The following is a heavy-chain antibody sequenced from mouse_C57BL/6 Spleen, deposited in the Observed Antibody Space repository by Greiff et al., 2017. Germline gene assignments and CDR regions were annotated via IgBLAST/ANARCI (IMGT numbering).Heavy chain of an antibody. V-gene: IGHV14-4*01. CDR3: TTDDYEGAWFAY. J-gene: IGHJ3*01. D-gene: IGHD2-4*01. CDR2: IDPENGDT. CDR1: GFNIKDDY. Sequence: EVQLQQSGAELVRPGASVKLSCTASGFNIKDDYMHWVKQRPEQGLEWIGWIDPENGDTEYASKFQGKATITADTSSNTAYLQLSSLTSEDTAVYYCTTDDYEGAWFAYGGQGTLVTVSA.